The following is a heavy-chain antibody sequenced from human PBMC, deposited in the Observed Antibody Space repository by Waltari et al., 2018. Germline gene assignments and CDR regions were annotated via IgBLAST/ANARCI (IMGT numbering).Heavy chain of an antibody. D-gene: IGHD4-17*01. V-gene: IGHV3-21*01. CDR3: ARRDSRDDYGDPIDY. CDR1: GFTFSSSS. CDR2: ISSSSSYI. Sequence: EVQLVESGGGLVKPGGSLRLSCAASGFTFSSSSMHWVRQAPGKGLEWVSSISSSSSYIYYADSVKGRFTISRDNAKNSLYLQMNSLRAEDTAVYYCARRDSRDDYGDPIDYWGQGTLVTVSS. J-gene: IGHJ4*02.